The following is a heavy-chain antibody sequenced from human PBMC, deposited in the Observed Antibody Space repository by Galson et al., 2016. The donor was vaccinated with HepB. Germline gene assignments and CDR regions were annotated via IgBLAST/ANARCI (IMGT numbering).Heavy chain of an antibody. CDR2: ISVSGGST. Sequence: SLRLSCAASGFTFSSYAMGWVRQAPGKGLEWVSGISVSGGSTYYADPVKGRFTISRDNSKSTLYLQMNSQSAEDTAVYYCASSSGWFDFWGQGTLVTVSS. CDR3: ASSSGWFDF. D-gene: IGHD6-19*01. V-gene: IGHV3-23*01. J-gene: IGHJ4*02. CDR1: GFTFSSYA.